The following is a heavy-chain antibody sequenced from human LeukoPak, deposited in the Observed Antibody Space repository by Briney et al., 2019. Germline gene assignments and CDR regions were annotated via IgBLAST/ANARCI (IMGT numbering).Heavy chain of an antibody. CDR3: ARGKRVEMATIFAFDI. Sequence: PSETLSLTCTVSGASISSGNYFWNWVRQPAGKGLEWIGRIYATGSTNYNPSLKSRVTISVDTSKNQFSLKLSSVTAADTAVYYCARGKRVEMATIFAFDIWGQGTMVTVSS. CDR2: IYATGST. J-gene: IGHJ3*02. D-gene: IGHD5-24*01. CDR1: GASISSGNYF. V-gene: IGHV4-61*02.